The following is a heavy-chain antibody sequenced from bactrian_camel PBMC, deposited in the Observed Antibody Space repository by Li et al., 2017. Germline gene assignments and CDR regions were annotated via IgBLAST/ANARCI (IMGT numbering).Heavy chain of an antibody. Sequence: DVQLVESGGDSVQAGGSLRLSCGVSGYTYGRSCMGWFRQAPGKGLEWVSLISSSGGSTLYADSVKGRFTISRDHAKNTVYLQMHSLRSDDTALYYCATSVIGGAFNYWGQGTQVTVS. CDR1: GYTYGRSC. D-gene: IGHD2*01. J-gene: IGHJ4*01. CDR2: ISSSGGST. CDR3: ATSVIGGAFNY. V-gene: IGHV3S40*01.